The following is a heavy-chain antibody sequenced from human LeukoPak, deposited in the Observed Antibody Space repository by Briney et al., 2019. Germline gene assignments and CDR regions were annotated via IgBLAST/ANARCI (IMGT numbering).Heavy chain of an antibody. CDR2: INPNSGGT. D-gene: IGHD2-8*02. Sequence: SVKVSCKASGYTFTGYYMHWVRQAPGQGLEWMGRINPNSGGTNYAQKFQGRVTMTRDTSISTAYMELSRLRSDDTAVYYCARAGSRLTGNFDYWGQGTLVTVSS. V-gene: IGHV1-2*06. CDR3: ARAGSRLTGNFDY. J-gene: IGHJ4*02. CDR1: GYTFTGYY.